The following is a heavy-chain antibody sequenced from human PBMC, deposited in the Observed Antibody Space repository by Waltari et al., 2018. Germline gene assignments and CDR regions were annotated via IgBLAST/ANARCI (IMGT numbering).Heavy chain of an antibody. CDR2: IYYSGST. V-gene: IGHV4-59*01. J-gene: IGHJ6*02. Sequence: QVQLQESGPGLVKPSETLSLTCTVSGGSISSYYWSWIRQPPGKGLEWIGYIYYSGSTNYNPSLKSRVTISVDTAKNQFSLRLSSVTAADTAVYYCARDYGSAIPGYYYGMDVWGQGTTVTVSS. D-gene: IGHD3-10*01. CDR1: GGSISSYY. CDR3: ARDYGSAIPGYYYGMDV.